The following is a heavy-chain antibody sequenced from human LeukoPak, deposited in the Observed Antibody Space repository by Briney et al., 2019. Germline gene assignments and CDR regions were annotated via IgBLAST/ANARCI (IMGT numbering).Heavy chain of an antibody. CDR3: ARVRGSYHFDY. V-gene: IGHV3-48*01. Sequence: GGSLRLSCAASGFTFSGYSMNWVRQAPGKGLEWVSYITSSSSAIYYADSVKGRFTVSRDNAKNSLYLQMNSLRAEDTAVYYCARVRGSYHFDYWGQGTLVTVSS. D-gene: IGHD1-26*01. J-gene: IGHJ4*02. CDR2: ITSSSSAI. CDR1: GFTFSGYS.